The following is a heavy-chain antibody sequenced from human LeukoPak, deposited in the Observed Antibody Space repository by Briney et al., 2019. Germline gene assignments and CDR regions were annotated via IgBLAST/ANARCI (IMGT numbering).Heavy chain of an antibody. CDR1: GFTFSSYS. V-gene: IGHV3-48*01. Sequence: GGSLRLSCAASGFTFSSYSMNWVRQAPGKGLEWVSYISSSSSTIYYADSVKGRFTISRDNAKNSLYLQMNSLRAEDTAVYYCAREGWNDLYCFMDVWGKGTTVIVSS. CDR3: AREGWNDLYCFMDV. CDR2: ISSSSSTI. J-gene: IGHJ6*03. D-gene: IGHD1-1*01.